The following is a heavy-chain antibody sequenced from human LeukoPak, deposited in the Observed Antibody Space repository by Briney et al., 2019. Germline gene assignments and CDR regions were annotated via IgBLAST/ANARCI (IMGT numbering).Heavy chain of an antibody. CDR3: ARGNNHYDSSGYYDAFDI. V-gene: IGHV3-48*01. CDR2: ISSSSYTI. CDR1: GFTFSSYN. J-gene: IGHJ3*02. Sequence: GGSLRLFCAASGFTFSSYNMDWVRQAPGKGLEWVSYISSSSYTIYYADSVKGRFTISRDNAKNSLYLQMNSLRAEDTAVYYCARGNNHYDSSGYYDAFDIWGQGTMVTVSS. D-gene: IGHD3-22*01.